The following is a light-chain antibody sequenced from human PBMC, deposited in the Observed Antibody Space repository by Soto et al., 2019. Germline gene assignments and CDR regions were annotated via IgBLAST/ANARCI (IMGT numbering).Light chain of an antibody. CDR1: TGTVTSGHY. Sequence: QAVVTQEPSLTVSPGGTVTLTCASNTGTVTSGHYPYWFQQKPGQAPRTLIYDTTNRHSWTPARFSGSLLGGKAALTLSGAQPEDEAEYFCLLYYNTVGLVFGGGTKL. CDR3: LLYYNTVGLV. CDR2: DTT. V-gene: IGLV7-46*01. J-gene: IGLJ3*02.